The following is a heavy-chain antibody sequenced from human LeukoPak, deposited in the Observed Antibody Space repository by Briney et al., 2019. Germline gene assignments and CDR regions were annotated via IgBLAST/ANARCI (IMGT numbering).Heavy chain of an antibody. CDR1: GGSPSSYY. J-gene: IGHJ6*02. CDR2: IYYSGST. V-gene: IGHV4-59*01. D-gene: IGHD2-2*01. Sequence: SETLSLTCTVSGGSPSSYYWSWIRQPPGKGLEWIGYIYYSGSTNYNPSLKSRVTISVDTSKNQFSLKLSSVTAADTAVYYCARDRSGPDCSSTSCYEAYCYYGMDVWGQGTTVSVSS. CDR3: ARDRSGPDCSSTSCYEAYCYYGMDV.